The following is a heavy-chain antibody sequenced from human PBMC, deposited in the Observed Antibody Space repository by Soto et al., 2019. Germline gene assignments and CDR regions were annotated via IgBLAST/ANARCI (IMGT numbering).Heavy chain of an antibody. V-gene: IGHV3-23*01. Sequence: GGSLRLSCVASGFTFTIFAMSWVRQSPGKGLEWVSTISGSGGSTYYADAVKGRFTISRDNSMGTLYLQMKSLRVEDTAIYYCAKEVSLGSTVDLGYWGQGTLVTVSS. CDR1: GFTFTIFA. J-gene: IGHJ4*02. D-gene: IGHD7-27*01. CDR3: AKEVSLGSTVDLGY. CDR2: ISGSGGST.